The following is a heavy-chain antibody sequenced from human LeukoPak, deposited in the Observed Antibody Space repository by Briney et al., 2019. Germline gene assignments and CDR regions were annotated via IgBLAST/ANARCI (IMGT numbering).Heavy chain of an antibody. CDR2: LGRSGEYK. D-gene: IGHD2-2*01. Sequence: HPGGSLRLSCAASGFTFSSYAMSWVRQAPGKGLEWVAGLGRSGEYKYYADSVKGRFTISRDNSKDTVSLQMNSLRAEDSAIYFCVKDRPCETCMPMDAWGQGTTVTVSS. V-gene: IGHV3-23*01. CDR1: GFTFSSYA. J-gene: IGHJ6*02. CDR3: VKDRPCETCMPMDA.